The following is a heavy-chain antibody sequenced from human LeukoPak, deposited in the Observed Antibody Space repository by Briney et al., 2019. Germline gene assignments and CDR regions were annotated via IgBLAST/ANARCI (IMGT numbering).Heavy chain of an antibody. Sequence: GGSLRLSCAASGFTFDDYGMSWVRHAPGKGLEWVSGINWNGGSTVYADSVKGRFTISRDNAKNSLYLQMNSLRAEDTALYYCARDYFDDSSGYYCFDYWGQGTLVTVSS. V-gene: IGHV3-20*04. CDR1: GFTFDDYG. J-gene: IGHJ4*02. CDR2: INWNGGST. CDR3: ARDYFDDSSGYYCFDY. D-gene: IGHD3-22*01.